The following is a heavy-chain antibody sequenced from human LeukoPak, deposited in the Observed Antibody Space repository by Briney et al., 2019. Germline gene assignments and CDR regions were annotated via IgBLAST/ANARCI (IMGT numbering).Heavy chain of an antibody. V-gene: IGHV4-31*03. D-gene: IGHD3-22*01. Sequence: TLSLTCTVSGGSISSGGYYWSWIRQHPGKGLEWIGYIYYSGSTYYNPSLKSRVTISVDTSKNQFSLKLSSVTAADTAVYYCARSDSSGYYILDYWGQGTLVTVSS. J-gene: IGHJ4*02. CDR3: ARSDSSGYYILDY. CDR2: IYYSGST. CDR1: GGSISSGGYY.